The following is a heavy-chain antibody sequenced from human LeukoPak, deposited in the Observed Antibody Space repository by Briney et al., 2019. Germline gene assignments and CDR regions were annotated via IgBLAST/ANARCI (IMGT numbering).Heavy chain of an antibody. D-gene: IGHD3-10*01. J-gene: IGHJ4*02. Sequence: GSSVKVSCKASGDTFNNYAITWVRQAPGQGLEWMGQIIPMFRTVNYAQKFQGRVTITTDEFTNTAYMELNSLRSDDTAVYYCARGVSGFWLSFDFWGQGALVSVSS. CDR1: GDTFNNYA. V-gene: IGHV1-69*05. CDR2: IIPMFRTV. CDR3: ARGVSGFWLSFDF.